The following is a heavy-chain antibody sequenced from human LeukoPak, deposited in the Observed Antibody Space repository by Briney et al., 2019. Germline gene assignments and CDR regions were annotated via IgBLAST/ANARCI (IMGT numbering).Heavy chain of an antibody. J-gene: IGHJ5*02. CDR3: ARASNSRSWFDP. CDR2: ISSGGSTI. Sequence: GGSLRLSCAASGFTFSSSAMNWVRQAPGKGLEWVSYISSGGSTINYADSVRGRFTISRDNAKNSLYLQMNSLRDEDTAVYYCARASNSRSWFDPWGQGTLVTVSS. V-gene: IGHV3-48*02. D-gene: IGHD2-8*01. CDR1: GFTFSSSA.